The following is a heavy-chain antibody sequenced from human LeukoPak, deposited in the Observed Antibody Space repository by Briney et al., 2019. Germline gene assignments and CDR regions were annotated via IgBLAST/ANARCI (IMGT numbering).Heavy chain of an antibody. CDR3: ARDTLAAADS. CDR1: GDSVYIDGAA. CDR2: TYYRSKWHN. D-gene: IGHD6-25*01. Sequence: SQTLSLTCAISGDSVYIDGAAWTWIRQSPSRGLEWLGRTYYRSKWHNEYAVSVRGRMAISPDTSKNQFSLHLSSVTPEDTAVYFCARDTLAAADSWGQGALVTASS. J-gene: IGHJ4*02. V-gene: IGHV6-1*01.